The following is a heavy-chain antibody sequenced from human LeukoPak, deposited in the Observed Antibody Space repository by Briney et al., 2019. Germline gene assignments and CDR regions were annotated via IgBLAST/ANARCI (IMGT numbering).Heavy chain of an antibody. CDR2: IGNNADSFAT. CDR3: TRFDPEIQPPWG. D-gene: IGHD5-18*01. J-gene: IGHJ4*02. V-gene: IGHV3-73*01. Sequence: PGGSLRLSCAASGFTFSGSVLNWVRQASGKGLEWVGRIGNNADSFATSFAASVKGRFTISRDDSRNTAFLQMNSLKSDDTAVYYCTRFDPEIQPPWGWGQGTLVTVSS. CDR1: GFTFSGSV.